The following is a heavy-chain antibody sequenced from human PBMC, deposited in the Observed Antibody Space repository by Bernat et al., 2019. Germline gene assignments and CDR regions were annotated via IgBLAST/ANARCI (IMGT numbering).Heavy chain of an antibody. D-gene: IGHD4-17*01. Sequence: QVQLVESGGGVVQPGRSLRLSCAASGFTFSSYAMHWVRQAPGKGLEWVTVLSYDKISKYYADSVKGRFTISRDNSKNTLYLQMNSLTPEDTAVYYCARERTLNTGTTVYYYYGMDVWGQGTTVTVSS. V-gene: IGHV3-30-3*01. CDR3: ARERTLNTGTTVYYYYGMDV. CDR2: LSYDKISK. J-gene: IGHJ6*02. CDR1: GFTFSSYA.